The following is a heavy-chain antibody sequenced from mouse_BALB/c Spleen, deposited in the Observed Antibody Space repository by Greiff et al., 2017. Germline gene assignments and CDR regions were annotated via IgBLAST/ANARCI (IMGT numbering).Heavy chain of an antibody. CDR2: ISSGSSTI. CDR3: ARSGSTRLFDY. V-gene: IGHV5-17*02. D-gene: IGHD2-14*01. Sequence: VESGGGLVQPGGSRKLSCAASGFTFSSFGMHWVRQAPEKGLEWVAYISSGSSTIYYADTVKGRFTISRDNPKNTLFLQMTSLRSEDTAMYYCARSGSTRLFDYWGQGTTLTVSS. J-gene: IGHJ2*01. CDR1: GFTFSSFG.